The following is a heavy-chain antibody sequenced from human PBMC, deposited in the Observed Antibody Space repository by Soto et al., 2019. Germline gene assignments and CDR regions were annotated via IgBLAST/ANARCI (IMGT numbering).Heavy chain of an antibody. Sequence: SETLSLTCTVSGGSISSYYWSWIRQPPGEGLEWIGYIYYSGSTNYNPSLKSRVTISVDTSKNQFSLKLSSVTAADTAVYYCARFGVWGSYRYSTGIDYWGQGTLVTVSS. V-gene: IGHV4-59*01. J-gene: IGHJ4*02. CDR2: IYYSGST. CDR3: ARFGVWGSYRYSTGIDY. CDR1: GGSISSYY. D-gene: IGHD3-16*02.